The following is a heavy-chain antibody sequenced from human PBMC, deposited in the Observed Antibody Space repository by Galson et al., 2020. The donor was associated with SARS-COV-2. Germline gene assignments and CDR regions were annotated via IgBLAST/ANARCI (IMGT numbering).Heavy chain of an antibody. CDR2: IYYSGST. Sequence: SETLSLTCTVSGASISSGGYYWSWIRQHPGKGLEWIGYIYYSGSTYYNPSLKSRVTISADTSKNQFSLKLSSVTAADTAVYYCVRDRGDYVWEFNYWGQVTLVTVSS. V-gene: IGHV4-31*03. D-gene: IGHD3-16*01. CDR3: VRDRGDYVWEFNY. CDR1: GASISSGGYY. J-gene: IGHJ4*02.